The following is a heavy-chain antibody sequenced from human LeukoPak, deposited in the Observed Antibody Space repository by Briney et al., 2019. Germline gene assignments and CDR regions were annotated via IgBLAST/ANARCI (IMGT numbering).Heavy chain of an antibody. D-gene: IGHD3-22*01. Sequence: GGTLRLSFAASGFTFCASYMSWTPQAPGEGLEWVRYLIISSNYTNYADSGKGRFTISRDNAKNSLYLQMSSLRAEDTAVYYCARVYSYDSTGYFESYFDYWGQGTLDTVSS. J-gene: IGHJ4*02. CDR1: GFTFCASY. CDR3: ARVYSYDSTGYFESYFDY. V-gene: IGHV3-11*05. CDR2: LIISSNYT.